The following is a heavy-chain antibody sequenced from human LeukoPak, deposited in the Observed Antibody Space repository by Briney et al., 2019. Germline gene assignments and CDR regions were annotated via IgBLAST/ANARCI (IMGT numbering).Heavy chain of an antibody. CDR2: INAGNGNT. Sequence: GASVKVSCKTSGYTFTSYGMHWVRQAPGQSPEWMGWINAGNGNTKYSQKFQDRVTITRDTSASTAYMELSSLRSEDTAVYYCARGAVTVATGGAFDIWGQGTMVTVSS. CDR1: GYTFTSYG. CDR3: ARGAVTVATGGAFDI. D-gene: IGHD4-23*01. J-gene: IGHJ3*02. V-gene: IGHV1-3*01.